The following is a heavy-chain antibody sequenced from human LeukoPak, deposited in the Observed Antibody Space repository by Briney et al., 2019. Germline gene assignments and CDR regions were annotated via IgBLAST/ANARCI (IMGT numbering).Heavy chain of an antibody. Sequence: AGGSLRLSCAASGFTFSSYAMHWVRQAPGKGLEWVAVISYDGSNKYCADSVKGRFTISRDNSKNTLYLQMNSLRAEDTAVYYCARDRVAAAGYFDYWGQGTLVTVSS. J-gene: IGHJ4*02. V-gene: IGHV3-30*04. CDR1: GFTFSSYA. CDR2: ISYDGSNK. D-gene: IGHD6-13*01. CDR3: ARDRVAAAGYFDY.